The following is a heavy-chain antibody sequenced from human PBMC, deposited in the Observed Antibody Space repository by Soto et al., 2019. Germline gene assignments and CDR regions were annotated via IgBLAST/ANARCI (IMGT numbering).Heavy chain of an antibody. Sequence: SETLSLTCTVSGGSISSGGYYWSWIRQHPGKGLEWIGYIYYSGSTYYNPSLKSRVTISVDTSKNQFSLKLSSVTAADTAVYYCARGRVGHFFYDILTGYSCWFDPWGQGTLVTVSS. V-gene: IGHV4-31*03. D-gene: IGHD3-9*01. CDR3: ARGRVGHFFYDILTGYSCWFDP. CDR1: GGSISSGGYY. CDR2: IYYSGST. J-gene: IGHJ5*02.